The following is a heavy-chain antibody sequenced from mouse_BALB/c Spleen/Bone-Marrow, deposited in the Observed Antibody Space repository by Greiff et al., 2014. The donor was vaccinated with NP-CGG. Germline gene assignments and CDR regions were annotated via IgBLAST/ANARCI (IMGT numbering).Heavy chain of an antibody. D-gene: IGHD4-1*01. V-gene: IGHV1S81*02. CDR2: INPSNGGT. CDR1: GYTFTSYY. Sequence: QVQLQQPGAELVKPGASVKLSCKASGYTFTSYYMYWVKQRPGQGLEWFGEINPSNGGTNFNEKFKNKATLTVDKSSSTAYMQLSSLTSEDSAVYYCSGGRRDALDYWGQGTSVTVSS. J-gene: IGHJ4*01. CDR3: SGGRRDALDY.